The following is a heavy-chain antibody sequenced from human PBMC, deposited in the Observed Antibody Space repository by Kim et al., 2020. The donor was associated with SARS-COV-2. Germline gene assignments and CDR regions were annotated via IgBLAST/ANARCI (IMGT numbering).Heavy chain of an antibody. V-gene: IGHV3-11*01. D-gene: IGHD6-13*01. CDR3: ARDYDPSPYSSSWYYYYYGMDV. CDR1: GFTFSDYY. J-gene: IGHJ6*02. CDR2: ISSSGSTI. Sequence: GGSLRLSCAASGFTFSDYYMSWIRQAPGKGLEWVSYISSSGSTIYYADSVKGRFTISRDNAKNSLYLQMNSLRAEDTAVYYCARDYDPSPYSSSWYYYYYGMDVWGQGTTVTVSS.